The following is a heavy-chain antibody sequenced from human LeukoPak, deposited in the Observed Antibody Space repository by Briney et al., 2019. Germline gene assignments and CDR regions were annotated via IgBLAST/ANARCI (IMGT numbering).Heavy chain of an antibody. CDR2: ISSSSSYI. D-gene: IGHD4-17*01. CDR3: ARPEACGDYG. J-gene: IGHJ4*02. CDR1: GFTFSSYS. V-gene: IGHV3-21*01. Sequence: PGGSLRLSCAASGFTFSSYSMNWVRQAPGKGLEWVSSISSSSSYIYYADSAKGRFTISRDNAKNSLYLQMNSLRAEDTAVYYCARPEACGDYGWGQGTLVTVSS.